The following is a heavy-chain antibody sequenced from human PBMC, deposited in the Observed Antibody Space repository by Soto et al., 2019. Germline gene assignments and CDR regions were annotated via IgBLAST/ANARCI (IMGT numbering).Heavy chain of an antibody. Sequence: QVQLVETGGGVVQPGRSLRLSCAASGFTLSSYGMHWVRQAPGKGLEWVAVISNDGSNKYYADSVKGRFTISRDNSKNKLYLQMNSLRAEDTAMYYCAKDYYYDSSGWVDWGQGTLVTVSS. D-gene: IGHD3-22*01. CDR2: ISNDGSNK. CDR1: GFTLSSYG. CDR3: AKDYYYDSSGWVD. V-gene: IGHV3-30*18. J-gene: IGHJ4*02.